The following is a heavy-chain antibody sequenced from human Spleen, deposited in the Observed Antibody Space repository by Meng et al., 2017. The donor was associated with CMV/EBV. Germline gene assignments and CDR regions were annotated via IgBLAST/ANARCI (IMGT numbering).Heavy chain of an antibody. V-gene: IGHV1-18*01. CDR1: GYIFSQYG. CDR3: ARARAAGADN. Sequence: SCKASGYIFSQYGISWTRQAPGQGLEWLGWISAYNGNAKYAQKFQGRVTMTTDTSTSTAYLELRSLRNDDTAVYYCARARAAGADNWGQGTLVTVSS. D-gene: IGHD6-13*01. J-gene: IGHJ4*02. CDR2: ISAYNGNA.